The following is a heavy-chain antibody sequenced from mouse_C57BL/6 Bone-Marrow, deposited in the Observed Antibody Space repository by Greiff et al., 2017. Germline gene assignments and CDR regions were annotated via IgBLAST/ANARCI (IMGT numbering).Heavy chain of an antibody. J-gene: IGHJ3*01. CDR3: TRPPLRGFAY. CDR1: GYTFTDYE. D-gene: IGHD3-1*01. V-gene: IGHV1-15*01. Sequence: VQLQQSGAELVRPGASVTLSCKASGYTFTDYEMHWVKQTPVHGLEWIGAIDPETGGTAYNQKFKGKAILTADQSSSTAYLELRRLSSEDSSVYYCTRPPLRGFAYWGQGTLVTVSA. CDR2: IDPETGGT.